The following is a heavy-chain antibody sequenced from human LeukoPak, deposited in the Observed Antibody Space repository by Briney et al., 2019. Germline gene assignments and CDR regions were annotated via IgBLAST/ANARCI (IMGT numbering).Heavy chain of an antibody. D-gene: IGHD4-17*01. CDR3: ARDMLTTVTTGH. V-gene: IGHV1-2*02. CDR2: INPNSGGT. J-gene: IGHJ4*02. CDR1: GYTFSGYY. Sequence: GASVKVSCKASGYTFSGYYIHCVRQAPGQGLEWMGWINPNSGGTNYAQKFQGRVTMTRDTSISTAYMELSRLRSDDTAVYYCARDMLTTVTTGHWGQGTLVTVSS.